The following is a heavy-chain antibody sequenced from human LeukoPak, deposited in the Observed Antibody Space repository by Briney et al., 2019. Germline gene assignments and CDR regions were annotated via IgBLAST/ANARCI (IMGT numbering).Heavy chain of an antibody. D-gene: IGHD3-3*01. CDR2: INPNSGGT. Sequence: ASVKVPCKASGYTFTGYYMHWVRQAPGQGLEWMGRINPNSGGTNYAQKFQGRVTMTRDTSISTAYMELSRLRSDDTAVYYCARTLYDFWSGYYNMWGQGTLVTVSS. V-gene: IGHV1-2*06. CDR1: GYTFTGYY. J-gene: IGHJ4*02. CDR3: ARTLYDFWSGYYNM.